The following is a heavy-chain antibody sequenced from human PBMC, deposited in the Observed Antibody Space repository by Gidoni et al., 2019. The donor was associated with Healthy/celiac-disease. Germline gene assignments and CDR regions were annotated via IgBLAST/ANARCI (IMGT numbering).Heavy chain of an antibody. CDR3: ARRPILWFGELLRDGMDV. J-gene: IGHJ6*02. D-gene: IGHD3-10*01. Sequence: QVQLVQSGAEVKKPGASVKVSCKASGYTFTSYDINWVRQATGQGLEWMGWMNPNSGNTGYAQKFQGRVTMTRNTSISTAYMELSSLRSEDTAVYYCARRPILWFGELLRDGMDVWGQGTTVTVSS. V-gene: IGHV1-8*01. CDR2: MNPNSGNT. CDR1: GYTFTSYD.